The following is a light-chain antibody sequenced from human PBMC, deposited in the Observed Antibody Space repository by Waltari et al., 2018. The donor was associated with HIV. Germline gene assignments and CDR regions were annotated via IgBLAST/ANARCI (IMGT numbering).Light chain of an antibody. CDR1: SLRSYY. Sequence: SSELTQDPSVSVALGPTVRITCQGDSLRSYYASWYQHKSGQAPVVVFFGRNNRPSGSPDRFSGSSSGNTASLTITGAQAEDEADYYCHSRDSSGYHVVFGGGTKVTVL. V-gene: IGLV3-19*01. J-gene: IGLJ2*01. CDR3: HSRDSSGYHVV. CDR2: GRN.